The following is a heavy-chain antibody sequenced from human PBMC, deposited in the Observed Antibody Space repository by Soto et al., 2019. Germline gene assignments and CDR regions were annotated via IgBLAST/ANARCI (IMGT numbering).Heavy chain of an antibody. V-gene: IGHV3-74*01. J-gene: IGHJ6*03. CDR2: INSDGSST. Sequence: EVQLVESGGGLVQPGGSLRLSCAASGFTFSSYWMHWVRQAPGKGLVWVSRINSDGSSTSYAVSVKGRFTISRDNAKNTLHLQMNSLKAEDTAVYYCARDLRYSGYGQGYYYMDVWGQWTTVTVSS. CDR3: ARDLRYSGYGQGYYYMDV. CDR1: GFTFSSYW. D-gene: IGHD5-12*01.